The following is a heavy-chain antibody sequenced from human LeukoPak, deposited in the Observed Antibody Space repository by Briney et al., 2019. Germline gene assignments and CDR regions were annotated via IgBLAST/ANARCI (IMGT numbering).Heavy chain of an antibody. Sequence: PWASVKVSCKASGYTFTGYYMHWVRQAPGQGLEWMGWINPNGGGTNYAQKFQGRVTMTRDTSISTAYMELSRLRSDDTAVYYCAIPTVGATYFDYWGQGTLVTVSS. CDR1: GYTFTGYY. J-gene: IGHJ4*02. D-gene: IGHD1-26*01. V-gene: IGHV1-2*02. CDR2: INPNGGGT. CDR3: AIPTVGATYFDY.